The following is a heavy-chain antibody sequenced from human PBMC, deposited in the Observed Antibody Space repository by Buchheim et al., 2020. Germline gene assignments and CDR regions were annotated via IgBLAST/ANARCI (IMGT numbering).Heavy chain of an antibody. J-gene: IGHJ4*02. CDR3: AKEARYSYGEGEFDY. Sequence: QVQLVESGGGVVQPGRSLRLSCAASGFTFSSYGMHWVRQAPGKGLEWVAVISYDGSNKYYADSVKGGFTISRDNSKNTMYLQMNSLRAEDTAVYYCAKEARYSYGEGEFDYWGQGTL. V-gene: IGHV3-30*18. D-gene: IGHD5-18*01. CDR2: ISYDGSNK. CDR1: GFTFSSYG.